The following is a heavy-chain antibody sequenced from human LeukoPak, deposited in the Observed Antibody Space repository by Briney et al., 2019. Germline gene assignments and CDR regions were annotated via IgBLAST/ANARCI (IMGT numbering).Heavy chain of an antibody. V-gene: IGHV3-49*04. Sequence: GGSLRLSCTASGFTFGDYAMSWVRQAPGKGLEWVGLIKIKAYVGTTEYASTVKSRFTISRDDCKSIAYLEMHSLKTEDTDVYYCTRVLNYYGSGSYYSPYYYGMEVWGKGTTVTVSS. CDR2: IKIKAYVGTT. CDR1: GFTFGDYA. CDR3: TRVLNYYGSGSYYSPYYYGMEV. D-gene: IGHD3-10*01. J-gene: IGHJ6*04.